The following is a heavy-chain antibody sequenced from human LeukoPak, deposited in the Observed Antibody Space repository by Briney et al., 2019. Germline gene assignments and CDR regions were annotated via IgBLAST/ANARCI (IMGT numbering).Heavy chain of an antibody. CDR1: GYTFTEYY. CDR3: ARDNGRWLQFSFFDY. Sequence: ASVKVSCKASGYTFTEYYMHWVRQAPGQGLGWMGIINPSGGSTSYAQKFQGRVTMTRDMSTSTVYMELSSLRSEDTAVYYCARDNGRWLQFSFFDYWGQGTLVTVSS. CDR2: INPSGGST. V-gene: IGHV1-46*01. J-gene: IGHJ4*02. D-gene: IGHD5-24*01.